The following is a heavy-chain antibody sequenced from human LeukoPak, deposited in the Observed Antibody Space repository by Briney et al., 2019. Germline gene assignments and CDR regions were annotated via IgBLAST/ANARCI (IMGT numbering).Heavy chain of an antibody. J-gene: IGHJ6*03. D-gene: IGHD6-6*01. Sequence: ASVKVSCKASGYTFTSYGISWVRQAPGQGLEWMGWISAYNGNTNYAQKLQGRVTMTTDTSTSTAYMELRSLRSDDTAVYYCAREWGGIAARPYYYYYYMDVWGKGTTVTVSS. V-gene: IGHV1-18*01. CDR3: AREWGGIAARPYYYYYYMDV. CDR2: ISAYNGNT. CDR1: GYTFTSYG.